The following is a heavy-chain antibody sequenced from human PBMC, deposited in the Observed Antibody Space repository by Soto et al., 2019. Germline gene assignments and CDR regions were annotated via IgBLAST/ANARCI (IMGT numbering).Heavy chain of an antibody. CDR2: IYSGGST. CDR1: GFTVSSNY. D-gene: IGHD3-22*01. Sequence: PGGSLRLSCAASGFTVSSNYMSWVRQAPGKGLEWVSVIYSGGSTYYADSVKGRFTISRDNSKNTLYLQMNSLRAEDTAVYYCARGASSSDSSGYYYFDYCGQGTIVTVYS. J-gene: IGHJ4*02. V-gene: IGHV3-53*01. CDR3: ARGASSSDSSGYYYFDY.